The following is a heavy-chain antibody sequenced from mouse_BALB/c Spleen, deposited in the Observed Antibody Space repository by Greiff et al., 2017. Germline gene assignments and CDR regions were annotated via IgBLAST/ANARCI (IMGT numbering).Heavy chain of an antibody. J-gene: IGHJ3*01. CDR1: GFTFSSYW. CDR3: TRSYFRQLGLPFAY. CDR2: ILPGSGST. V-gene: IGHV1-9*01. D-gene: IGHD3-2*01. Sequence: QVQLKESGAELMKPGASVKISCKATGFTFSSYWIEWVQQRPGNGLEWIGEILPGSGSTNYNEKFKGKATFTADTSSKTAYMQLSSLTSEDSAVYYGTRSYFRQLGLPFAYWGQGTLVTVSA.